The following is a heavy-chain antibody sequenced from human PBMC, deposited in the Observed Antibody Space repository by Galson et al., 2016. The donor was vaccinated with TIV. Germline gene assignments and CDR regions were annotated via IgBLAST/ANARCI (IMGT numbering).Heavy chain of an antibody. CDR3: ARDKYCSSTTCSTHYCGGSCSGWFDP. D-gene: IGHD2-2*02. CDR1: GGSVSGYY. CDR2: INHSGST. J-gene: IGHJ5*02. V-gene: IGHV4-34*01. Sequence: SETLSLTCAVYGGSVSGYYWSWIHQSPGKGLEWIGEINHSGSTNYNPSLKSRVSISGDTSKDHFSLKLSSVTAADTAVYYCARDKYCSSTTCSTHYCGGSCSGWFDPWGQGTLVTVSS.